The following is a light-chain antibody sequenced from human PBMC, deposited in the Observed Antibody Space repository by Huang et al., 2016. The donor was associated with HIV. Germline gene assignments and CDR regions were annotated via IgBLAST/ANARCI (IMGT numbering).Light chain of an antibody. J-gene: IGKJ1*01. CDR3: QKYDSAPRT. CDR2: GAS. V-gene: IGKV1-27*01. Sequence: DIQMTQSPPSLSAFVGDRVTITCRASQAICNYLAWYQLTPGKVPKLLIYGASTLQSGVPSRFSGSGSGTDFTLTISSLQPEDVAVYFCQKYDSAPRTFGQGTRVEIK. CDR1: QAICNY.